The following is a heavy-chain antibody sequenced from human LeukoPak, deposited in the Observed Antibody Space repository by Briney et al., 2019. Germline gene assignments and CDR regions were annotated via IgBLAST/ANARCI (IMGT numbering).Heavy chain of an antibody. CDR2: ISGSDGST. V-gene: IGHV3-23*01. Sequence: PGGSLRLSCAASGFTFSSYAMSWVRQAPGKGLEWVSGISGSDGSTNYADSVKGRFTISRDNSKNTLYLQMNSLRAEDTAIYYCAKNGDRGAYCSGGSCYPYYYYYIDVWGKGTTVTISS. CDR1: GFTFSSYA. D-gene: IGHD2-15*01. CDR3: AKNGDRGAYCSGGSCYPYYYYYIDV. J-gene: IGHJ6*03.